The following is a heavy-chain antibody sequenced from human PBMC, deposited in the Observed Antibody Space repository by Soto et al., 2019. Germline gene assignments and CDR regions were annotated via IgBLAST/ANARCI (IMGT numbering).Heavy chain of an antibody. CDR1: GFTFTSYT. D-gene: IGHD6-13*01. V-gene: IGHV3-21*06. CDR3: ARARVYATGPLDF. Sequence: PVGSLRLSCAASGFTFTSYTMNWVRQAPGKGLEWVSSISSSSDYIYYADSMKGRVTISRDNAKNSLFLDMNSLTGEDTAVYYCARARVYATGPLDFWGQGTLVTVPQ. CDR2: ISSSSDYI. J-gene: IGHJ4*02.